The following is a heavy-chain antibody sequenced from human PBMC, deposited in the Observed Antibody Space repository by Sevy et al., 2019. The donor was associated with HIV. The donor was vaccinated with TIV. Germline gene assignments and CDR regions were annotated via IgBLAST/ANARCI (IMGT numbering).Heavy chain of an antibody. Sequence: SETLSLTCAVSGYSISSGYYWGWIRQPPGKGLEWIGSIYHSGSTYYNPSLKSRVTMSVDTSKNHFSLKLSSVTAADTAGYYCARVVDGDPSGHFDYWGQGTLVTVSS. CDR1: GYSISSGYY. CDR3: ARVVDGDPSGHFDY. V-gene: IGHV4-38-2*01. J-gene: IGHJ4*02. D-gene: IGHD6-25*01. CDR2: IYHSGST.